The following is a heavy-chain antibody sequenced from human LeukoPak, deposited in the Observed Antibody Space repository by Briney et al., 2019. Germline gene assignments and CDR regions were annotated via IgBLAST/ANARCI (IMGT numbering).Heavy chain of an antibody. Sequence: SETLSLTCAVYGGSFSGYYWSWIRQPPGKGLEWIGEINHSGSTNYNPSLKSRVTISVDTSKNQFSLKLSSVTAADTAVYYCARGRRNRFDPWGQGTLVTVSS. CDR2: INHSGST. CDR3: ARGRRNRFDP. J-gene: IGHJ5*02. CDR1: GGSFSGYY. V-gene: IGHV4-34*01.